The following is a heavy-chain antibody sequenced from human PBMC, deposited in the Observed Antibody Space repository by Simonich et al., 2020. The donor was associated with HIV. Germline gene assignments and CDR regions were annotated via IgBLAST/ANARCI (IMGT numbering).Heavy chain of an antibody. D-gene: IGHD5-12*01. V-gene: IGHV4-34*01. CDR2: INHSGST. Sequence: QVHLQQWGAGLLKPSETLSLTCAVYGGSFSGYYWTWIRQPPGKGLEWIGEINHSGSTDYNPSLKSRVTRSVDTSKNQFSLKLSSVTAADTAVYYCARRTGYDLDYWGQGTLVTVSS. J-gene: IGHJ4*02. CDR3: ARRTGYDLDY. CDR1: GGSFSGYY.